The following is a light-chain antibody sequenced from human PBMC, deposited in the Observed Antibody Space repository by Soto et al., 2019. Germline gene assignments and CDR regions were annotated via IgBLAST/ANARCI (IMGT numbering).Light chain of an antibody. Sequence: EIVMPQSPATLSVSPGERATLSCRASQSVSSNLAWYQQKPGQAPRLLIYGASIRATGIPARFSGSGSGTEFTLTISSLQSEDFAVYYCQQYNNWPPKTFGQGTKVEIK. J-gene: IGKJ1*01. CDR2: GAS. CDR3: QQYNNWPPKT. CDR1: QSVSSN. V-gene: IGKV3D-15*01.